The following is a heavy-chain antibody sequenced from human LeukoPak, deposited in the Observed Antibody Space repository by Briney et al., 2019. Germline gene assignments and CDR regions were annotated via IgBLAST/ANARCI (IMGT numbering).Heavy chain of an antibody. Sequence: PGGSLRLSCAASGFTFSKYWVNWVRQAPGKGLEWVANINQDGNLIRYVDSVRGRFTISRDNVKKLVYLQMNSLRVEDTAVYYCAKSEGYIPSYWGQGTLVTVSS. D-gene: IGHD5-18*01. CDR2: INQDGNLI. J-gene: IGHJ4*02. CDR3: AKSEGYIPSY. CDR1: GFTFSKYW. V-gene: IGHV3-7*01.